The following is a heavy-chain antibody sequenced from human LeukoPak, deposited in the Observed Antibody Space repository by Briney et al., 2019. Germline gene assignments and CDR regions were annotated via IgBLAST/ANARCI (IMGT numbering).Heavy chain of an antibody. J-gene: IGHJ4*02. Sequence: GGSLRLSCAASGFTFSSYSMNWVRQAPGKGLEWVSAISSSNNYIYYADSVKGRFTIFRDNAKNSLYLQMNSLRADDTAVYYCARGPPKDYWGQGTLVTVSS. CDR1: GFTFSSYS. V-gene: IGHV3-21*01. CDR3: ARGPPKDY. CDR2: ISSSNNYI.